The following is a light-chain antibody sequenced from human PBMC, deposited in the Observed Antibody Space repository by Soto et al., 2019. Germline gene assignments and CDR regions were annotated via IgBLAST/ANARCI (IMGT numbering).Light chain of an antibody. CDR2: KAS. CDR3: QHYNSYSEA. Sequence: DIQMTQSPSTLSGSVGDRVTLTCRASQTISSWLAWYQQEPGKAPKLLIYKASTLKSGVPSRFSGSGSGIEFTLTISSLQPDDFATYYCQHYNSYSEAFGQGTKVDIK. CDR1: QTISSW. J-gene: IGKJ1*01. V-gene: IGKV1-5*03.